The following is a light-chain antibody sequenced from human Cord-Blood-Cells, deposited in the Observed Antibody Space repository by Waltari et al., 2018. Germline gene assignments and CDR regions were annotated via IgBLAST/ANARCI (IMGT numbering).Light chain of an antibody. V-gene: IGKV3-20*01. J-gene: IGKJ3*01. CDR1: QSVSSSY. Sequence: IVLTHSPGSLSLSPGERATPSCRASQSVSSSYLAWSQQKPGQAPRLLNYGASSRATGIPDRFSGSGSGTDFTLTISRLEPEDFAVYYCQQYGSSPFTFGPGTKVDIK. CDR2: GAS. CDR3: QQYGSSPFT.